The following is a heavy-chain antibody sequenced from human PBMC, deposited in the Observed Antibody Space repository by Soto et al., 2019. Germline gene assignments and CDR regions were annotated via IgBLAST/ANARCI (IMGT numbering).Heavy chain of an antibody. CDR1: GFTFSSYW. V-gene: IGHV3-7*01. CDR3: AREGVRFLEWLYQTELSPENFDI. D-gene: IGHD3-3*01. J-gene: IGHJ3*02. Sequence: GGSLRLSCAASGFTFSSYWMSWVRQAPGKGLEWVANIKQDGSEKYYVDSVKGRFTISRDNAKNSLYLQMNSLRAEDTAVYYCAREGVRFLEWLYQTELSPENFDIWGQGTMVTVSS. CDR2: IKQDGSEK.